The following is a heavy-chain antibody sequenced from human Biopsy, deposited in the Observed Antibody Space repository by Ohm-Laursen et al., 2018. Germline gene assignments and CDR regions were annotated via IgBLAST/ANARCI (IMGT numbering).Heavy chain of an antibody. CDR3: ARGSNEYGGLYFPH. D-gene: IGHD4-23*01. CDR1: GGSFTGHY. V-gene: IGHV4-59*11. CDR2: ISHTGYT. Sequence: SETLSLTCTVSGGSFTGHYRTWIRQPPGQGLEWFGHISHTGYTSYKSSLKSRVTISLDTSRKHFSLRLTSLAAADTAVYYCARGSNEYGGLYFPHWGQGTLVTVSS. J-gene: IGHJ1*01.